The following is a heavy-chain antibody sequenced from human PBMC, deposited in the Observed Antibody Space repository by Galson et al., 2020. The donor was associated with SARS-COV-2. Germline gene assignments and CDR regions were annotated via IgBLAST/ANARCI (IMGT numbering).Heavy chain of an antibody. D-gene: IGHD2-15*01. CDR1: GYSFTSYW. Sequence: ASVKVSCKGSGYSFTSYWIGWVRQMPGKGLEWMGIIYPGDSDTRYSPSFQGQVTISADKSISTAYLQWSSLKASDTAMYYCARLGGYWSGGSCYYYNYMDVWGKGTTVTVSS. V-gene: IGHV5-51*01. J-gene: IGHJ6*03. CDR2: IYPGDSDT. CDR3: ARLGGYWSGGSCYYYNYMDV.